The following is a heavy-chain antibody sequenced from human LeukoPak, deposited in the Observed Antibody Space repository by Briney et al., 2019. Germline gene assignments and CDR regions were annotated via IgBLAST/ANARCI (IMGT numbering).Heavy chain of an antibody. CDR2: ISSGGDTF. Sequence: GGSLRLSCAASGFIFSDYYMVWIRHAPGKGQEWVAYISSGGDTFFYADSVKGRFTIYRDNSGDSLYLQMNSLRAEDTAVYYCARGDGVYDYVWGRSYWGQGTLVTVSS. D-gene: IGHD3-16*01. J-gene: IGHJ4*02. CDR3: ARGDGVYDYVWGRSY. V-gene: IGHV3-11*01. CDR1: GFIFSDYY.